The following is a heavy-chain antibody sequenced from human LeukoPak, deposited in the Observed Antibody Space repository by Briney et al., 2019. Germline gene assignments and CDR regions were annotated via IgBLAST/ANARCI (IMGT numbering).Heavy chain of an antibody. D-gene: IGHD3-10*01. V-gene: IGHV3-23*01. J-gene: IGHJ4*02. CDR1: GFTFSSYA. Sequence: GGSLRLSCAAFGFTFSSYAMSWVRQAPGKGLEWVSAISGSGGSTYYADSVKGRFTISRDNSKNTLYLQMNSLRAEDTAVYYCAKDRGGTMVRGVFDYWGQGTLVTVSS. CDR2: ISGSGGST. CDR3: AKDRGGTMVRGVFDY.